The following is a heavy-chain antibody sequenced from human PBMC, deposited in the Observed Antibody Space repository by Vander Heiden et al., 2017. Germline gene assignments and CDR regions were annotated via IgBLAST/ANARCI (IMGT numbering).Heavy chain of an antibody. J-gene: IGHJ6*02. Sequence: AMTWVRQAPGKGLEWVSAISGSGLSTYYADSVRGRFTISRDNSKKMLYLQMNSQRAEDTAVYYCAKVWQLGSIGPGYDYGMDVWGQGTTVTVSS. D-gene: IGHD6-6*01. CDR3: AKVWQLGSIGPGYDYGMDV. CDR1: A. V-gene: IGHV3-23*01. CDR2: ISGSGLST.